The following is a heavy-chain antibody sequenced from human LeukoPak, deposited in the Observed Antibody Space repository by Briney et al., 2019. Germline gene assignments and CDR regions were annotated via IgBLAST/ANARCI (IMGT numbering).Heavy chain of an antibody. CDR1: GFTFSSYG. J-gene: IGHJ4*02. Sequence: PGRSLRLSCAASGFTFSSYGMHWIRQAPGKGLEWVAVISYDGSNKYYADSVKGRFTISRDNSKNTLYLQMNSLRSDDTAVYYCARTPPLWFGELSLDYWGQGTLVTVSS. CDR2: ISYDGSNK. V-gene: IGHV3-30*03. CDR3: ARTPPLWFGELSLDY. D-gene: IGHD3-10*01.